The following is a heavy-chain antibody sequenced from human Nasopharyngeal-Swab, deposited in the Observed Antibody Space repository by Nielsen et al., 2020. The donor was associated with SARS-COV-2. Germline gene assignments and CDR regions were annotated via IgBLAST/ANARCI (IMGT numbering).Heavy chain of an antibody. CDR2: IRSKAYGGTT. Sequence: WIRQPPGKGLEWVGFIRSKAYGGTTEYAASVKGRFTISRDDSKSIAYLQMNSLKTEDTAVYYCTSNTYYDFWSGDGFDYWGQGTLVTVSP. J-gene: IGHJ4*02. D-gene: IGHD3-3*01. V-gene: IGHV3-49*02. CDR3: TSNTYYDFWSGDGFDY.